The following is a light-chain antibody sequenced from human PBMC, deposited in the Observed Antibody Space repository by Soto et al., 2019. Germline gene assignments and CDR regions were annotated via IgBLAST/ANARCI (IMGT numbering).Light chain of an antibody. V-gene: IGKV3-11*01. J-gene: IGKJ5*01. CDR3: QQRANWPPT. CDR1: QSVSAY. CDR2: DVS. Sequence: EIVLTQSPATLSLSPGERATLSCRASQSVSAYLAWFQQKPGQALRLLIYDVSNRATGIPARFSGSGSGTDFTLTISSLEPEDFAVYYCQQRANWPPTFGQGTRLEIK.